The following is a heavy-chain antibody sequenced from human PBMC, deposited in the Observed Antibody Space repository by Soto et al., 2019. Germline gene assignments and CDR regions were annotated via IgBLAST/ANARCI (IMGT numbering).Heavy chain of an antibody. J-gene: IGHJ4*02. CDR1: GFTFSNAW. V-gene: IGHV3-15*01. CDR2: IKSKTDGGTT. CDR3: TTAMVRGVRVY. Sequence: PGGSLRLSRAASGFTFSNAWMNWLSQDPGKWLEWVGRIKSKTDGGTTDYSALVKGRFTSSRVDSKNKLYLQMNSLKTEDTAVYCCTTAMVRGVRVYWGQGT. D-gene: IGHD3-10*01.